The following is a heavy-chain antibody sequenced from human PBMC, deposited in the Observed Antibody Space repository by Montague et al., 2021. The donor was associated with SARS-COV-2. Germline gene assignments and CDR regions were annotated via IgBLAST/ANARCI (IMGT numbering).Heavy chain of an antibody. CDR2: IKQSGST. CDR3: ARGHLSVSMIVVVFTSASYYFDY. Sequence: SETLSLTCGVYGGSFGDYHWSWIRQPPGKGLEWIGDIKQSGSTNXNPSLKSRVTISVDTSKNQFSLKLTSVTAADTAVYFCARGHLSVSMIVVVFTSASYYFDYWGQGAQVTVSS. V-gene: IGHV4-34*01. J-gene: IGHJ4*02. D-gene: IGHD3-22*01. CDR1: GGSFGDYH.